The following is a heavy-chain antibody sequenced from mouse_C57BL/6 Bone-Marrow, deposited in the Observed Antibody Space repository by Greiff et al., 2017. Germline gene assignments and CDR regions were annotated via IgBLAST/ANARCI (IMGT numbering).Heavy chain of an antibody. V-gene: IGHV1-19*01. Sequence: EVQLQESGPVLVKPGASVKMSCKASGYTFTDYYMNWVKQSHGKSLEWIGVIYPYNGGTSYNQKFKGKATLTVDKSSSTAYMELNSLTSEDSAVYYCARESYGSSYWYFDVWGKGTTGTVSS. CDR2: IYPYNGGT. D-gene: IGHD1-1*01. J-gene: IGHJ1*03. CDR3: ARESYGSSYWYFDV. CDR1: GYTFTDYY.